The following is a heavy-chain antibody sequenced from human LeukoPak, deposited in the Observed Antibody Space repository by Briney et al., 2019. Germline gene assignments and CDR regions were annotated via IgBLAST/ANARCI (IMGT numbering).Heavy chain of an antibody. J-gene: IGHJ4*02. V-gene: IGHV4-59*11. D-gene: IGHD6-13*01. CDR3: ARHGSSWTHYFDY. CDR1: GGSISSHY. Sequence: SETLSLTCTVSGGSISSHYWSWIRQPPGKGLEWIGYIYYSGSTNYIPSLKSRVTISVDTSKNQFSLKLSSVTAADTAAYYCARHGSSWTHYFDYWGQGTLVTVSS. CDR2: IYYSGST.